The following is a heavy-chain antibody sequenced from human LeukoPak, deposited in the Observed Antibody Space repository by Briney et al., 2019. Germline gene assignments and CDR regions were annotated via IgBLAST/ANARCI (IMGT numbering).Heavy chain of an antibody. D-gene: IGHD3-3*01. V-gene: IGHV1-2*02. Sequence: ASVKVSCKASGYTFTGYYMHWVRQAPGQGLEWMGWINPNSGGTNYAQKFQGRVTMTRDTSISTAYMELSRLRSDDTAVYYCARAECDFWSGYYPGVDYYYMDVWGKGTTVTVSS. CDR2: INPNSGGT. J-gene: IGHJ6*03. CDR3: ARAECDFWSGYYPGVDYYYMDV. CDR1: GYTFTGYY.